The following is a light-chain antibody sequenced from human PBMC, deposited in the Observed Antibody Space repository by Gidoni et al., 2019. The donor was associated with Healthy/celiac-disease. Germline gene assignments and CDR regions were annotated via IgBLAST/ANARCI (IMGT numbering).Light chain of an antibody. Sequence: AIQMTQSPSSLSAPVGDRVTITCRASQGIRNDLGWYQQKPGKAPKLLIYAASSLQSGVPSRFSGSGSGTDFTLTISSLQPEDFATYYCLQDYNYPFTFXPXTKVDIK. J-gene: IGKJ3*01. CDR3: LQDYNYPFT. CDR1: QGIRND. CDR2: AAS. V-gene: IGKV1-6*01.